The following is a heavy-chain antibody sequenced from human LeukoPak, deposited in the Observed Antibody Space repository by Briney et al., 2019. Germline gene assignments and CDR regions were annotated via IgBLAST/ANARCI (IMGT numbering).Heavy chain of an antibody. CDR3: ARDGVVAAIFDY. J-gene: IGHJ4*02. CDR2: IVVGSGNT. D-gene: IGHD2-15*01. Sequence: SVKVSCKASGFTFTSSAVQWVRQARGRRLEWIGWIVVGSGNTNYAQMFQGRVTITRDMSTSTAYMELSSLRSEDTAVYYCARDGVVAAIFDYWGQGTLVTVSS. CDR1: GFTFTSSA. V-gene: IGHV1-58*01.